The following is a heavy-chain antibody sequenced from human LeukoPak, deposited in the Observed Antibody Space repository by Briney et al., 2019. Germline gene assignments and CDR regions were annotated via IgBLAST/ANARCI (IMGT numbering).Heavy chain of an antibody. V-gene: IGHV3-30*18. J-gene: IGHJ4*02. CDR1: GFTFSSYG. CDR2: ISYDGSNK. Sequence: PGGSLRLSCAASGFTFSSYGMHWVRQAPGQGLEWVAVISYDGSNKYYADSVKGRFTISRDNSKNTLYLRMNSLRAEDTAVYYCAKDVIAARPLYYFDYWGQGTLVTVSS. CDR3: AKDVIAARPLYYFDY. D-gene: IGHD6-6*01.